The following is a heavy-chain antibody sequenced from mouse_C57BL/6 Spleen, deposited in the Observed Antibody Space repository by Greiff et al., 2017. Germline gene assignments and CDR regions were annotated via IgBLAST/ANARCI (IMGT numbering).Heavy chain of an antibody. Sequence: QVQLQQPGAELVRPGSSVKLSCKASGYTFTSYWMDWVKQRPGQGLEWIGNIYPSDSETHYNQKFKDKATLTVDKSSSTAYMQRSSLTAEDSAVYYCARGHSTYGDFDSWGQGTTLTVSS. J-gene: IGHJ2*01. D-gene: IGHD5-1*01. CDR3: ARGHSTYGDFDS. V-gene: IGHV1-61*01. CDR2: IYPSDSET. CDR1: GYTFTSYW.